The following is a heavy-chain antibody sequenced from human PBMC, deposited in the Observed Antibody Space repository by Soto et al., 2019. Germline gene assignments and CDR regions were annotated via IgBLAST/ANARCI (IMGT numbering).Heavy chain of an antibody. CDR1: GFTFSSYE. D-gene: IGHD2-15*01. V-gene: IGHV3-48*03. CDR2: ISSSGSSI. J-gene: IGHJ4*02. CDR3: ARDSGAGGGSLPFDD. Sequence: EVQLVESGGGLVQPGGSLRLSCAASGFTFSSYEMNWVRQAPGTGLEWVSYISSSGSSIYCADSVKGRFTISRDNANNSLYLQMNSLRADDTAVYYCARDSGAGGGSLPFDDWGQGALVNVS.